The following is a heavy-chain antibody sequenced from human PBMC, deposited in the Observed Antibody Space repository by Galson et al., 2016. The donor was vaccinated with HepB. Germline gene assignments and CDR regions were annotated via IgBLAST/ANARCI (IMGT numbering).Heavy chain of an antibody. V-gene: IGHV3-23*01. CDR3: ARDRGFYSSTWD. J-gene: IGHJ4*02. CDR2: ISGDGAP. D-gene: IGHD2-2*01. Sequence: SCAASGFTFSSYAMSWVRQAPGKGLEWVSSISGDGAPYYVDSMKGRFTISRGNSKDTLYLQMISLRAEDTAVYYCARDRGFYSSTWDWGQGTLVTVSS. CDR1: GFTFSSYA.